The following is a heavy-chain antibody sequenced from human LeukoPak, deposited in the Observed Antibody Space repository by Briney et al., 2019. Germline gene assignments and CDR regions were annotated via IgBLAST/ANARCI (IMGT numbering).Heavy chain of an antibody. J-gene: IGHJ4*02. CDR3: VRGYNSFDS. CDR2: SRNKANAHTT. V-gene: IGHV3-72*01. Sequence: GGSLRLSCAASGGTLSDYFMDWIRQAPGKGLEWVGRSRNKANAHTTEYPASVKGRFAVSRDFSENVFYLHMNSLRIEDTAVYYCVRGYNSFDSWGQGTLVTVSS. D-gene: IGHD1-1*01. CDR1: GGTLSDYF.